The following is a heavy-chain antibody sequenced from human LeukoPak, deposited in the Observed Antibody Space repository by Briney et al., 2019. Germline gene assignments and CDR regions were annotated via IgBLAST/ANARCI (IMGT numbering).Heavy chain of an antibody. J-gene: IGHJ4*02. CDR1: GFTFSSYS. D-gene: IGHD2-2*01. Sequence: GGSLRLSCAASGFTFSSYSMNWVRQAPGKRLEWVSSISSSSSYIYYADSVKGRFTISRDNAKNSLYLQMNSLRAEDTAVYYCARDACSSTSCYPGYWGQGTLVTVSS. CDR3: ARDACSSTSCYPGY. V-gene: IGHV3-21*01. CDR2: ISSSSSYI.